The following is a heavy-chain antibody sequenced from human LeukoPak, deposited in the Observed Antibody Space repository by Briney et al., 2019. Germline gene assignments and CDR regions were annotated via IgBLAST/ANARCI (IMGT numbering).Heavy chain of an antibody. V-gene: IGHV3-23*01. CDR1: GFTFSSYA. Sequence: QPGGSLRLSSAAYGFTFSSYAMSWVRQAPGKGLEWVTAISGSGGSTYYADSVKGRFTISRDNSKNTLYLQMNSLRAEDTAVYYCAKTGLIAAAGTWWFDPWGQGTLVTVSS. J-gene: IGHJ5*02. CDR2: ISGSGGST. CDR3: AKTGLIAAAGTWWFDP. D-gene: IGHD6-13*01.